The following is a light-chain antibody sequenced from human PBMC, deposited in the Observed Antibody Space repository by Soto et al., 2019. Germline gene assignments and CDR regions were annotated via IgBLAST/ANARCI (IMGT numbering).Light chain of an antibody. CDR3: QTWDTGIVI. J-gene: IGLJ2*01. CDR1: SGHSSYA. Sequence: QSVLTQSPSASASLGASVKLTCTLSSGHSSYAIAWQQQQPEKGPRYLMKINSDGTHYKGDGIPDRFSGSSSGAGRYLTISSLQSEDEADYYCQTWDTGIVIFGGGTKLTVL. V-gene: IGLV4-69*02. CDR2: INSDGTH.